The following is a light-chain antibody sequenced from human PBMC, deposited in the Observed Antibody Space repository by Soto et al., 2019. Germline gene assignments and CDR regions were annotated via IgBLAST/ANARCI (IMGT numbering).Light chain of an antibody. Sequence: QLVLTQPPSVSGAPGQRVTISCTGSSSNIGAGYDVHWYQQLPGTAPKVLIYGNSNRPSGVPDRFSGSKSGTTASLDITGLQAEDEADYFCQSYDNSLSGSRVFGGGTKVTVL. V-gene: IGLV1-40*01. CDR1: SSNIGAGYD. J-gene: IGLJ3*02. CDR2: GNS. CDR3: QSYDNSLSGSRV.